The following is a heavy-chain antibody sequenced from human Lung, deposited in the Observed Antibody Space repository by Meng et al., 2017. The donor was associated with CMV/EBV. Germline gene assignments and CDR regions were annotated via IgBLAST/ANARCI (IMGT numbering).Heavy chain of an antibody. Sequence: SVKVSXKASGYTLTNYYIHWVRQAPGQGLEWMGIINPSDNTTIYTQKFQGRVTMTRDTSTSTVYMELSSLRSDDTALYYCARDLGYSSSWYFQYYFDCWGQGTXVNVSS. CDR3: ARDLGYSSSWYFQYYFDC. CDR2: INPSDNTT. D-gene: IGHD6-13*01. V-gene: IGHV1-46*01. CDR1: GYTLTNYY. J-gene: IGHJ4*02.